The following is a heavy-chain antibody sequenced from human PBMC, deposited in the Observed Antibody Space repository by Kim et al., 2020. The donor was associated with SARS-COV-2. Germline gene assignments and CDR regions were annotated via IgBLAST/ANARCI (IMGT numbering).Heavy chain of an antibody. D-gene: IGHD5-12*01. Sequence: ESVKCRFTISRDNAKSSLYLQMNSLRAEDTAVYYCARSYVDIVAPGFVMHWGQGTLVTVSS. J-gene: IGHJ1*01. V-gene: IGHV3-11*04. CDR3: ARSYVDIVAPGFVMH.